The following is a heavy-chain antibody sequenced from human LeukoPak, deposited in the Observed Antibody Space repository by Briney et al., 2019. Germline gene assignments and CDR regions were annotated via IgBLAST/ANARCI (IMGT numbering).Heavy chain of an antibody. CDR3: ARAASGDAVYYYGSGRRYYYYYMDV. V-gene: IGHV4-4*07. Sequence: PSETLSLTCTVSGGSISDYYWSWIRQPAGKGLEWIGRSDTSGNTNYNPSLKRRVTMSLDTSKNQFSLEVMSATAAPTAVYYCARAASGDAVYYYGSGRRYYYYYMDVWGKGTTVTISS. J-gene: IGHJ6*03. CDR1: GGSISDYY. D-gene: IGHD3-10*01. CDR2: SDTSGNT.